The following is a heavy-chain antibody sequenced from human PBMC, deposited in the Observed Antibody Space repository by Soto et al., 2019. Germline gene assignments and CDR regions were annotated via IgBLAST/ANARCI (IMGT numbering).Heavy chain of an antibody. V-gene: IGHV3-30-3*01. CDR1: GFTFSSYA. CDR2: ISYDGSNK. J-gene: IGHJ3*02. D-gene: IGHD5-12*01. CDR3: ARQIVATIDDAFDI. Sequence: QVQLVESGGGVVQPGRSLRLSCAASGFTFSSYAMHWVRQAPGKGLEWVAVISYDGSNKYYADSVKGRFTISRDNSKNTLYLQMYSLRAEDTAVYYCARQIVATIDDAFDIWGQGTMVTVSS.